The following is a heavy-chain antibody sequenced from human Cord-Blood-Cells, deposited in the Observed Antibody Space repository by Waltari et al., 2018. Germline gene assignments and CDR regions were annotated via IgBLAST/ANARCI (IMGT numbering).Heavy chain of an antibody. Sequence: QVQLQQSGPGLVKPSQTLSLTCAISGDSVSSNSAAWNWIRQSPSRGLEWLGRTYYSSKWYNDYAVSVKSRITINPDTSKNQFSLQLNSVTPEDTAVYYCARGWGGSTDFNWGSDAFDIWGQGTMVTVSS. J-gene: IGHJ3*02. CDR1: GDSVSSNSAA. D-gene: IGHD7-27*01. CDR2: TYYSSKWYN. CDR3: ARGWGGSTDFNWGSDAFDI. V-gene: IGHV6-1*01.